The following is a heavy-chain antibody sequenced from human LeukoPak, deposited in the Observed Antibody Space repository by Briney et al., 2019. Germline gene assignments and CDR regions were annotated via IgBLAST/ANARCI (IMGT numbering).Heavy chain of an antibody. CDR3: ARDRSYDWDAFDI. V-gene: IGHV4-61*02. D-gene: IGHD3-16*01. CDR2: IYTSGST. CDR1: GGSISSGSYY. J-gene: IGHJ3*02. Sequence: SETLSLTCTVSGGSISSGSYYWSWIRQPAGKGLEWIGRIYTSGSTNYNPSLKSRVTISVDTSKNQFSLKLSSVTAADTAVYYCARDRSYDWDAFDIWGQGTMVTVSS.